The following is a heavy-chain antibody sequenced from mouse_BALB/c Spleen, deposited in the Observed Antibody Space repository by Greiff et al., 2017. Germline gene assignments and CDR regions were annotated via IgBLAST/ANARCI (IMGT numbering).Heavy chain of an antibody. CDR3: AREGALYDYDVGWFAY. CDR2: ISSGSSTI. D-gene: IGHD2-4*01. Sequence: EVKLMESGGGLVQPGGSRKLSCAASGFTFSSFGMHWVRQAPEKGLEWVAYISSGSSTIYYADTVKGRFTISRDNPKNTLFLQMTSLRSEDTAMYYCAREGALYDYDVGWFAYWGQGTLVTVSA. V-gene: IGHV5-17*02. CDR1: GFTFSSFG. J-gene: IGHJ3*01.